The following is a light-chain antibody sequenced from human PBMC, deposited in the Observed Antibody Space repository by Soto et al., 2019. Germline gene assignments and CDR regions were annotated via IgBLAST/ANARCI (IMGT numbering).Light chain of an antibody. Sequence: DIQMTQSPSTLSSSVGDRVTLSCRASQTINNWLAWYQQKPGKAPTLLMYDVSSLDSGVPSRFSGSRSGTEFTLTITSLQPDDFATYYCQQYKNYPWTFGQGTKVDIK. CDR2: DVS. CDR3: QQYKNYPWT. V-gene: IGKV1-5*01. J-gene: IGKJ1*01. CDR1: QTINNW.